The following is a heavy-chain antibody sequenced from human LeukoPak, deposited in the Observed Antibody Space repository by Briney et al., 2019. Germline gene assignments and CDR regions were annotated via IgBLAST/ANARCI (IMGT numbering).Heavy chain of an antibody. CDR2: MNPNSGNT. CDR1: GYTFTSYD. V-gene: IGHV1-8*01. D-gene: IGHD3-10*01. Sequence: GASVKVSCKASGYTFTSYDINWVRQATGQGLEWMGWMNPNSGNTGYAQKFQGRVTMTRNTSISTAYMELSSLRSEDTAVYYCARGSYGSGSLETDYWGQGTLVTVSS. CDR3: ARGSYGSGSLETDY. J-gene: IGHJ4*02.